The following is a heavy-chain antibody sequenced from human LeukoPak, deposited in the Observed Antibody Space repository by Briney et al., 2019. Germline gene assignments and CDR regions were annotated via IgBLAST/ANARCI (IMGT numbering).Heavy chain of an antibody. CDR3: AKGGTVVASTHY. J-gene: IGHJ4*02. Sequence: PGGSLRLFCAASGFTFSSYVLSWVRQAPGKGLEWVSAISGSGGSTYYADSVKGRFTISRDNSKHTLYLQMNSLRAEDTAVYYCAKGGTVVASTHYWGQGTLVTVSS. D-gene: IGHD4-11*01. CDR2: ISGSGGST. V-gene: IGHV3-23*01. CDR1: GFTFSSYV.